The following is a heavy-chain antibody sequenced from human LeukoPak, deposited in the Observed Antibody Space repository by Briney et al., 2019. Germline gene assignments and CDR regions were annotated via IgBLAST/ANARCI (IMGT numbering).Heavy chain of an antibody. Sequence: PGGSLTLSCAASGFTFSNYWMSWVRQAPGKGLEWVANIKQDVSEKYYVDSVKGRFTISRDNAKNSLYLQMSSLRGEDTAVYYCARLRLTGLYYFDYSGQGTLVTVSS. CDR3: ARLRLTGLYYFDY. V-gene: IGHV3-7*04. D-gene: IGHD7-27*01. CDR2: IKQDVSEK. J-gene: IGHJ4*02. CDR1: GFTFSNYW.